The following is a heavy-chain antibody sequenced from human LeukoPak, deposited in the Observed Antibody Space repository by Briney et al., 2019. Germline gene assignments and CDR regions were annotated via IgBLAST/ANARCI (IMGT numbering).Heavy chain of an antibody. Sequence: GGSLRLSCAASGFTFSSYSMNWVRQAPGKGLEWVSSISSSSSYIYYADSVKGRFTISRDNAKNPLYLQMNSLRAEDTAVYYCATGGPPDAFDIWGQGTMVTVSS. CDR3: ATGGPPDAFDI. J-gene: IGHJ3*02. CDR2: ISSSSSYI. V-gene: IGHV3-21*01. CDR1: GFTFSSYS.